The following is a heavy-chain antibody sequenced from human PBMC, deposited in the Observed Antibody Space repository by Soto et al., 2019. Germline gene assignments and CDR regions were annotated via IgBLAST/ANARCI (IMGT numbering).Heavy chain of an antibody. J-gene: IGHJ4*02. D-gene: IGHD6-13*01. CDR3: ARNFRPGYSSSWYYFDY. CDR1: GFTVSSNY. Sequence: GGSLRLSCAASGFTVSSNYISWVRQAPGKGLEWVSVIYSGGSTYYADSVKGRFTISRHNSKNTLYLQMNSLRAEDTAVYYCARNFRPGYSSSWYYFDYWGQGTLVTVSS. V-gene: IGHV3-53*04. CDR2: IYSGGST.